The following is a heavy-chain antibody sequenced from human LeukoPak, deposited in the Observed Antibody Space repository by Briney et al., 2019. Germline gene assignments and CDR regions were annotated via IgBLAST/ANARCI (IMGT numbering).Heavy chain of an antibody. CDR1: GDSISSGNYY. D-gene: IGHD3-9*01. CDR3: ASGPFDLRYYYYYMDV. Sequence: SETLSLTCTVSGDSISSGNYYWTWIRQPAGKGLEWIGRIDTSGTFKYKSSLKSRVTISSDTSKNEFSLKLSSVTAADTAVYYCASGPFDLRYYYYYMDVWGKGTMVTVSS. CDR2: IDTSGTF. J-gene: IGHJ6*03. V-gene: IGHV4-61*02.